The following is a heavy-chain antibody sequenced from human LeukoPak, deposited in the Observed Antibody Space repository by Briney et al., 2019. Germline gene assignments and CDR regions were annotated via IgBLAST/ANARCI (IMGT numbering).Heavy chain of an antibody. Sequence: EPSETLSLTCSVSGGSISCYYWSWIPQPPGKGLVWIGYIYCSGSTYYHPSLKGRVTISVDSSNNHFSLKLSSMSAADTAVYYCARHTVTTPNFFDYWGQGTLVTVSS. D-gene: IGHD4-17*01. J-gene: IGHJ4*02. CDR2: IYCSGST. V-gene: IGHV4-59*08. CDR3: ARHTVTTPNFFDY. CDR1: GGSISCYY.